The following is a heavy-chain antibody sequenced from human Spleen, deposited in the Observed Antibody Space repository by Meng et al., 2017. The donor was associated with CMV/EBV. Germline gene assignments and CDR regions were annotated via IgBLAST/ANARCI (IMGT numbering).Heavy chain of an antibody. D-gene: IGHD6-13*01. J-gene: IGHJ4*02. V-gene: IGHV1-8*01. CDR1: GYTFTSYD. CDR2: VNPNSGNT. Sequence: ASVKVSCKASGYTFTSYDINWARQATGQGLEWMGWVNPNSGNTGYAQKFQGRVTITRNTSISTAYMELSSLTSEDTAIYYCATGGGLGRAAGTFDYWGQGTLVTVSS. CDR3: ATGGGLGRAAGTFDY.